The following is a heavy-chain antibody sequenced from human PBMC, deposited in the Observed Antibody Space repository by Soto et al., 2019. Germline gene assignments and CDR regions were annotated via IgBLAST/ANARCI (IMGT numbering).Heavy chain of an antibody. CDR2: IIPIFGTA. Sequence: KRVWASVKVSCKASGGTFSSYAISWVRQAPGQGLEWMGGIIPIFGTANYAQKFQGRVTIKADKSTSTDYMELSSLRSEETAVYYCARGPFYSWWGQGTLVTVSS. D-gene: IGHD5-18*01. CDR3: ARGPFYSW. J-gene: IGHJ4*02. V-gene: IGHV1-69*06. CDR1: GGTFSSYA.